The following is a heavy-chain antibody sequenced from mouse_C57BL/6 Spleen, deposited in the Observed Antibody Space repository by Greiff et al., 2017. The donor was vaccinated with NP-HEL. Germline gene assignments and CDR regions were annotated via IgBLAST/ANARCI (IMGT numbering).Heavy chain of an antibody. D-gene: IGHD3-2*02. CDR3: ARKAAQATPFAY. Sequence: QVQLQQPGAELVKPGASVKMSCKASGYTFTSYWITWVKQRPGQGLEWIGDIYPGSGSTNYNEKFKSKATLTVDTSSSTAYMQLSSLTSEDSAVYYCARKAAQATPFAYWGQGTLDTVSA. J-gene: IGHJ3*01. CDR1: GYTFTSYW. CDR2: IYPGSGST. V-gene: IGHV1-55*01.